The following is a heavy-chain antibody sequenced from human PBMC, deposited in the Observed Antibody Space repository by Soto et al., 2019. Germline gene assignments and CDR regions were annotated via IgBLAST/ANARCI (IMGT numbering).Heavy chain of an antibody. CDR3: ATSQKGYNWNYFDH. Sequence: SETLSLTWAVSGGSISSSYYYWAWLGQAPGEGPEWIGRVFDTGFTSYNPSLESRVSVSVDTSKSQFSLKLSAVTAASTAVYSCATSQKGYNWNYFDHWGQGALVTVSS. CDR1: GGSISSSYYY. D-gene: IGHD1-20*01. J-gene: IGHJ4*02. V-gene: IGHV4-39*01. CDR2: VFDTGFT.